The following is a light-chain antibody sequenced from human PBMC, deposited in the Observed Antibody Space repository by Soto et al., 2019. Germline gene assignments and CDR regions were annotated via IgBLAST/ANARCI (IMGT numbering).Light chain of an antibody. J-gene: IGKJ1*01. Sequence: PSTLSASVGDRVTITCRASQSISSWLAWYQQKPGKAPKLLIYDASSLESGVPSRFSGSGSGTEFTLTISSLQPDDFATYYCQQYSSWWTFGQGTQVDIK. CDR3: QQYSSWWT. CDR1: QSISSW. CDR2: DAS. V-gene: IGKV1-5*01.